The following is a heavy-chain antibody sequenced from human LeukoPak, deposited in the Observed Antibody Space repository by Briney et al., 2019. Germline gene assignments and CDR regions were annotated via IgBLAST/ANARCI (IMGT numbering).Heavy chain of an antibody. CDR2: VSWNSGSI. V-gene: IGHV3-9*01. Sequence: LRLSCAASGFTFDDYAMHWVRQAPGKGLEWVSGVSWNSGSIGYADSVKGRFTISRDNAKNSLYLQMNSLRAEDTALYYCARDYGDYAFGYWGQGTLVTVSS. CDR3: ARDYGDYAFGY. CDR1: GFTFDDYA. D-gene: IGHD4-17*01. J-gene: IGHJ4*02.